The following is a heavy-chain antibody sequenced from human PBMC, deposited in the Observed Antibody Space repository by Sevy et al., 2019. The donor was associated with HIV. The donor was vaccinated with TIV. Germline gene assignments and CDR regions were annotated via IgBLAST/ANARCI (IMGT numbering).Heavy chain of an antibody. CDR2: ISSSSSYI. CDR1: GFTFSSYS. V-gene: IGHV3-21*01. D-gene: IGHD2-15*01. CDR3: ASFIIGYCSGGSCHDYYYYGMDV. Sequence: GGSLRLSCAASGFTFSSYSMNWVRQAPGKGLECVSSISSSSSYIYYADSVKGRFTISRDNAKNSLYLQMNSLRAEDTAVYYCASFIIGYCSGGSCHDYYYYGMDVWGQGTTVTVSS. J-gene: IGHJ6*02.